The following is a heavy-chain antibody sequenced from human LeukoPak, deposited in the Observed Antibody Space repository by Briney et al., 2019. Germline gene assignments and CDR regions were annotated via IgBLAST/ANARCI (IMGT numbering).Heavy chain of an antibody. CDR3: ATVEGGYSYGSFQH. V-gene: IGHV1-69*06. J-gene: IGHJ1*01. Sequence: SVKVSCKASGGTVSSCAISWGRQAPGQGLGWVGGIIPSLGTTNYAQNIQRRVTMTDDTSTDTAYMELSSLSSEDTAVYYSATVEGGYSYGSFQHWGQGTLVTVSS. D-gene: IGHD5-18*01. CDR2: IIPSLGTT. CDR1: GGTVSSCA.